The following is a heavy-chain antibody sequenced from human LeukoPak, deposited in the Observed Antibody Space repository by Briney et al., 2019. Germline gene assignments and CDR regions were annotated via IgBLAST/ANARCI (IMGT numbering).Heavy chain of an antibody. Sequence: SETLSLTCTVSGGSMTSYYCSWIRQPPGRGLEWIGYVYYSGSTNYSPSLESRVTISVATSKNQFSLKLNSVTAADTAVYFCARGPGLNWFDPWGQGTVVTVSS. CDR1: GGSMTSYY. CDR2: VYYSGST. CDR3: ARGPGLNWFDP. J-gene: IGHJ5*02. V-gene: IGHV4-59*01.